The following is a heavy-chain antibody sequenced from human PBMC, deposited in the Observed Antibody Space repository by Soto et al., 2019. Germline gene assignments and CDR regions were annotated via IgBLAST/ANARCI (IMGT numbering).Heavy chain of an antibody. CDR1: GFTFSSFW. Sequence: EVQLVESGGGLVQPGGSLRLSCAVSGFTFSSFWMHWVRQAPGEGLVWVSRINTDGSSTSYADSVKGRFTISRDIAKNTLYVQISRLRVGYTAMYYCAKWGVGTFGLSYWGQGTLVTVSS. J-gene: IGHJ4*02. CDR3: AKWGVGTFGLSY. D-gene: IGHD3-10*01. CDR2: INTDGSST. V-gene: IGHV3-74*01.